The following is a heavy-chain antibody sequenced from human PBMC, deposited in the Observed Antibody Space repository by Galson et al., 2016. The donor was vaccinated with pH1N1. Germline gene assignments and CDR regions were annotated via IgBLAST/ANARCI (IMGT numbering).Heavy chain of an antibody. CDR2: INPDGNVK. CDR1: GFIFTTYA. D-gene: IGHD3-3*01. J-gene: IGHJ4*02. CDR3: ATGGDYAFLH. V-gene: IGHV3-30*02. Sequence: SLRLSCAASGFIFTTYAPDWVRQAPGKGLEWVTFINPDGNVKWYADSVKGRFTISRDPSKNTLFLQMNSLRPEDTAVYYGATGGDYAFLHWGQGALVTVSS.